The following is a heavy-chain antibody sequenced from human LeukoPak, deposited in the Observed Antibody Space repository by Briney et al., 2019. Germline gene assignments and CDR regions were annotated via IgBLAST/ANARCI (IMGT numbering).Heavy chain of an antibody. V-gene: IGHV3-33*06. CDR3: AKDLPLYYYDSSGYYGGYFDY. CDR2: IWFDGSNK. J-gene: IGHJ4*02. D-gene: IGHD3-22*01. CDR1: GFTFSSYG. Sequence: GGSPRLSCAASGFTFSSYGMHWVRQAPGKGLEWVAVIWFDGSNKYYADSVKGRFTISRDNSKNTLYLQMNSLRAEDTAVYYCAKDLPLYYYDSSGYYGGYFDYWGQGTLVTVSS.